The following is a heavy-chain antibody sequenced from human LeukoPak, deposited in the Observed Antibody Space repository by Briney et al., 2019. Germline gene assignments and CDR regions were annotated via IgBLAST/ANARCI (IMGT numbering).Heavy chain of an antibody. CDR2: VNEDGSAR. CDR3: ARYSGAYYSSHY. D-gene: IGHD1-26*01. CDR1: GFTFSSYW. Sequence: PGGSLRLSCAASGFTFSSYWMSWVRQAPGKGLESVANVNEDGSARYYEDSVKGRFTVSRDNTRDSLYLQMNILRAEDTAVYYCARYSGAYYSSHYGGRGTLVTVSS. V-gene: IGHV3-7*05. J-gene: IGHJ4*02.